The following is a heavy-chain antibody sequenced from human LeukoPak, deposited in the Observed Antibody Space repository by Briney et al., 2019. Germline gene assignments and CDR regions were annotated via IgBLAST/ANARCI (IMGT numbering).Heavy chain of an antibody. CDR2: IYHSGST. Sequence: SETLSLTCAVSGYSISSGYSWGWIRQPPGKGLGWIGSIYHSGSTYYNPSLKTRVTISVDTSKSQFSLKLSSVTAADTAVYYCARQIHDYGDYFDYWGQGTLVTVSS. CDR1: GYSISSGYS. J-gene: IGHJ4*02. D-gene: IGHD4-17*01. CDR3: ARQIHDYGDYFDY. V-gene: IGHV4-38-2*01.